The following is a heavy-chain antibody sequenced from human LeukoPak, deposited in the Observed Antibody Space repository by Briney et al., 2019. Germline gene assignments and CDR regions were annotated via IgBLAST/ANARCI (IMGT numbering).Heavy chain of an antibody. CDR2: INPNSGAT. J-gene: IGHJ4*02. CDR1: GYTFNIYY. V-gene: IGHV1-2*02. Sequence: ASVKVSCKASGYTFNIYYMHWVRQAPGQGLEWMGWINPNSGATTYAQRFQGRVTMTRDTSISTAYMELSGLTSDDTGVYYCARNPPYCTSTDCYNDYWGQGTLVTVSS. CDR3: ARNPPYCTSTDCYNDY. D-gene: IGHD2-2*02.